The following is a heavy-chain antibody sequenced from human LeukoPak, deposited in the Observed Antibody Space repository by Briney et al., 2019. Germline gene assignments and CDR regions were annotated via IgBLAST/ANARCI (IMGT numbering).Heavy chain of an antibody. CDR1: GGSISSGSYY. V-gene: IGHV4-61*02. CDR2: IYTSGST. CDR3: ARDSRIVGATGNFDY. Sequence: PSQTLSLTCTVSGGSISSGSYYWSWIRQPAGKGLEWIGRIYTSGSTNYNPSLKSRVTISVDTSKNQFSLKLSSVTAADTAVYYCARDSRIVGATGNFDYWGQGILVTVSS. D-gene: IGHD1-26*01. J-gene: IGHJ4*02.